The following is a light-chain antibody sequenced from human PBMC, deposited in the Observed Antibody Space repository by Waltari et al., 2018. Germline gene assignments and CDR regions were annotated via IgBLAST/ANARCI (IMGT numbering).Light chain of an antibody. CDR3: QSYDTKVGVV. V-gene: IGLV1-40*01. CDR1: WSNIGAGYD. J-gene: IGLJ2*01. CDR2: GVN. Sequence: QSVLTQPPSVSGAPGQRVTISCTGSWSNIGAGYDVHWYQQLPGKAPTLLVYGVNTRPPGVPDRLFGSKSGTSASLAIPGLQPEDEADYYCQSYDTKVGVVFGGGSKLTVL.